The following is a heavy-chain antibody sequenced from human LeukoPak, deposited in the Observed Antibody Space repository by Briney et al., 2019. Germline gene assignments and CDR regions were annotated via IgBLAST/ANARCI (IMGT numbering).Heavy chain of an antibody. CDR3: AADLNRGYSYGYFDY. CDR2: IVVGSGNT. D-gene: IGHD5-18*01. Sequence: TSVMVSCKASGFTFTSSAVQWVRQARGQRLEWIGWIVVGSGNTNYAQKFQERVTITRDMSTSTAYMELSSLRSEDTAVYYCAADLNRGYSYGYFDYWGQGTLVTVSS. V-gene: IGHV1-58*01. CDR1: GFTFTSSA. J-gene: IGHJ4*02.